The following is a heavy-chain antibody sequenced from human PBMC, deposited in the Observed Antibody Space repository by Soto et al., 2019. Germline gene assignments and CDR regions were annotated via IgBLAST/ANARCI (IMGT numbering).Heavy chain of an antibody. CDR2: IWYDGSNK. D-gene: IGHD6-19*01. V-gene: IGHV3-33*01. J-gene: IGHJ6*02. Sequence: GGSLRLSCAASGFTFSSYGMHWVRQAPGKGLEWVAVIWYDGSNKYYADSVKGRFTISRDNSKNTLYLQMKSRRAEDTAVYYCAREGASGWYGRYGTAYYYGMDVWGQGTTVTVSS. CDR3: AREGASGWYGRYGTAYYYGMDV. CDR1: GFTFSSYG.